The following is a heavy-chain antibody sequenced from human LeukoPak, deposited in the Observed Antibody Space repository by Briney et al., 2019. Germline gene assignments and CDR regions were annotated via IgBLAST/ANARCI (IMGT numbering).Heavy chain of an antibody. CDR1: GGSISSYY. V-gene: IGHV4-59*01. D-gene: IGHD6-13*01. Sequence: TSETLSLTCTVSGGSISSYYWSWIRQPPGKGLEWIGYIYYSGSTNYNPSLKSRVTISVDTSKNQFSLKLSSVTAADTAVYYCAREVAAAGTFSPAFDIWGQGTMVTVSS. CDR2: IYYSGST. J-gene: IGHJ3*02. CDR3: AREVAAAGTFSPAFDI.